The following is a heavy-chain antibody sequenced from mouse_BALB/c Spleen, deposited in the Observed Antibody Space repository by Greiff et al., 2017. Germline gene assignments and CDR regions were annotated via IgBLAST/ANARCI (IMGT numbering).Heavy chain of an antibody. CDR3: ANWDPGAY. CDR1: GFTFSSYA. CDR2: ISSGGSYT. V-gene: IGHV5-9-4*01. J-gene: IGHJ3*01. D-gene: IGHD4-1*01. Sequence: EVKVEESGGGLVKPGGSLKLSCAASGFTFSSYAMSWVRQSPEKRLEWVAEISSGGSYTYYPDTVTGRFTISRDNAKNTLYLEMSSLRSEDTAMYYCANWDPGAYWGQGTLVTVSA.